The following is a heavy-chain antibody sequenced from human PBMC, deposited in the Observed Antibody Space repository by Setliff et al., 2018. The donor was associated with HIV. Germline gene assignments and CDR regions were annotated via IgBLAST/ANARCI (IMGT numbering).Heavy chain of an antibody. Sequence: KASETLSLTCTVSGYSISSGYYWGWIRQPPGKGLEWIANIYHSGSTYYNPSLKSRVTISLDTSKNHFSLKLSSVTAADTAVYYCARGRAEYFDLWGRGTLVTVSS. J-gene: IGHJ2*01. V-gene: IGHV4-38-2*02. CDR2: IYHSGST. CDR3: ARGRAEYFDL. CDR1: GYSISSGYY.